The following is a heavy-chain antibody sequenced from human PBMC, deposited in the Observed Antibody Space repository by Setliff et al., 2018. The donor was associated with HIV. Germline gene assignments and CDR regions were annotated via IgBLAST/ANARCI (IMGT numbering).Heavy chain of an antibody. J-gene: IGHJ5*01. Sequence: ASVKVSCKASGYTFSSYGISWVRQAPGQGVEWMGWINAGNGNTKYSQKFQGRVTFTADESTSTAYMELSSLSSEDTAVYYCARALRGSGEDSWGQGTLVTVSS. D-gene: IGHD3-10*01. V-gene: IGHV1-18*01. CDR2: INAGNGNT. CDR3: ARALRGSGEDS. CDR1: GYTFSSYG.